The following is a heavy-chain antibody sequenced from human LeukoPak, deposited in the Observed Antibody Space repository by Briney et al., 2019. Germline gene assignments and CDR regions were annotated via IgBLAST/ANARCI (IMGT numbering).Heavy chain of an antibody. CDR2: IASTTGDT. D-gene: IGHD6-13*01. J-gene: IGHJ5*02. CDR1: GFTFSMSA. V-gene: IGHV3-23*01. CDR3: AKDLSWFFEA. Sequence: GGSLRLSCAASGFTFSMSAMTWVRQAPGKGLEWVSGIASTTGDTYYADSVKGRFTISRDNSKNTLYLQMDGLRVDDTAVYHCAKDLSWFFEAWGQGVLVTVSS.